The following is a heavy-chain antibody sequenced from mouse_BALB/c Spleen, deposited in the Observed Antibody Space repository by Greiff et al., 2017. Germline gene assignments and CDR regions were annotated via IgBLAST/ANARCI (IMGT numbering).Heavy chain of an antibody. CDR3: ARWANWEGYAMDY. Sequence: EVQLQQSGPELVKPGASVKVSCKASGYSFTDYNMYWVKQSHGKSLEWIGNIDPYYGGTSYNQKFKGKATLTVDKSSSTAYMQLKSLTSEDSAVYYCARWANWEGYAMDYWGQGTSVTVSS. CDR1: GYSFTDYN. V-gene: IGHV1S135*01. D-gene: IGHD4-1*01. J-gene: IGHJ4*01. CDR2: IDPYYGGT.